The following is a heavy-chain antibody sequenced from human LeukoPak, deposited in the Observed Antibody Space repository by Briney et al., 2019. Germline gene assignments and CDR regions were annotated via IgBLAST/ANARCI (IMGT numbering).Heavy chain of an antibody. CDR1: GFTFGSYG. V-gene: IGHV3-30*18. D-gene: IGHD6-13*01. J-gene: IGHJ4*02. Sequence: GRSLRLSCAASGFTFGSYGMHWVRQAPGKGLEWVAVISYDGSNKYYADSVKGRFTISRDNSKNTLYLQMNSLRAEDTAVYYCAKDLGSSWDGTFDYWGQGTLVTVSS. CDR3: AKDLGSSWDGTFDY. CDR2: ISYDGSNK.